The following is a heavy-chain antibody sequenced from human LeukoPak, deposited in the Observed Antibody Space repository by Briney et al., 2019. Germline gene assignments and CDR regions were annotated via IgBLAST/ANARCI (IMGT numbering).Heavy chain of an antibody. Sequence: GGSLRLSCAASGFTFSSYSMNWVRQAPGKGLEWVSSISSSSSYIYYADSVKGRFTISRDNARNSLYLQMNSLRAEDTAVYYCAVRSIAVAGLSPPEREFDYWGQGTLVTVSS. CDR2: ISSSSSYI. V-gene: IGHV3-21*01. CDR1: GFTFSSYS. J-gene: IGHJ4*02. D-gene: IGHD6-19*01. CDR3: AVRSIAVAGLSPPEREFDY.